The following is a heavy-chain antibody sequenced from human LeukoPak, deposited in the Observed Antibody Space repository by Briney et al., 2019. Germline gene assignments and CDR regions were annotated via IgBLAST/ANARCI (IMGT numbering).Heavy chain of an antibody. J-gene: IGHJ4*02. CDR1: GYTFTSYG. Sequence: ASVKVSCKASGYTFTSYGISWVRQAPGQGLEWMGWISAYNDNTNYAQKLQGRVTMATDTSTSTAYMELRSLRSDDTAVYYCVRVVAVAGNPIDYWGQGTLVTVSS. V-gene: IGHV1-18*01. CDR3: VRVVAVAGNPIDY. D-gene: IGHD6-19*01. CDR2: ISAYNDNT.